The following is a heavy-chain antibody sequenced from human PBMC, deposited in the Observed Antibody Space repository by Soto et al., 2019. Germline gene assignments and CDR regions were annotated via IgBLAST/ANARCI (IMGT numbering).Heavy chain of an antibody. CDR1: RLPFSNAW. CDR2: IKSKTDGGTT. D-gene: IGHD2-15*01. CDR3: TTDNCSGGRCTGWDV. V-gene: IGHV3-15*01. J-gene: IGHJ6*04. Sequence: EVQLVESGGGLVKPGGSLRLSCPASRLPFSNAWRGWVARAPGKGLGWVGRIKSKTDGGTTDYAAPVKGRFSISRDDSKNTLFLQMDSLKTEDTAVYYCTTDNCSGGRCTGWDVWGKGTTVTVSS.